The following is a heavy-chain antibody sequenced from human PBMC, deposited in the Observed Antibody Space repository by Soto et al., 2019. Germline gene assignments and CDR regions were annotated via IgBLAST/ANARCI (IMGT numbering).Heavy chain of an antibody. V-gene: IGHV3-23*01. J-gene: IGHJ4*02. Sequence: EVQLLESGGGLVQPGGSLRLSCAASGFTFSTYDMSWVRQAPGKGLEWVSGISGSGGKTEYADSVKGRFTISRDNSKNTLYLQMNSLRAEDTAVYYCAKRNLYGSGTYDYWGQGTLVTVSS. D-gene: IGHD3-10*01. CDR3: AKRNLYGSGTYDY. CDR2: ISGSGGKT. CDR1: GFTFSTYD.